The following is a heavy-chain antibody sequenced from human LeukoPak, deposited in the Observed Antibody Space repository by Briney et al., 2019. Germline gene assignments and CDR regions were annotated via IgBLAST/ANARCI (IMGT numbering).Heavy chain of an antibody. D-gene: IGHD2-2*01. J-gene: IGHJ4*02. Sequence: SETLSLTWAVYGGSFSGYYWSWIRQPPGKGLEWIGEINHSGSTNYTPTLKSRVTISVDTSKNQFSLKLSTVTAADTAVYYCARVSAAPDYWGQGTLVTVSS. CDR1: GGSFSGYY. V-gene: IGHV4-34*01. CDR3: ARVSAAPDY. CDR2: INHSGST.